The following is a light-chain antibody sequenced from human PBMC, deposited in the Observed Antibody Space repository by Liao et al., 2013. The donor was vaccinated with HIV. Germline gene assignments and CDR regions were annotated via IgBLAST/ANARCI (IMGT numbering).Light chain of an antibody. CDR3: QAWDSSTASFV. CDR2: QDN. CDR1: KLGDKY. Sequence: SYELTQPPSVSVSPGQTASITCSGDKLGDKYACWYQQKPGQSPVLVIYQDNKRPSGIPERFSGSNSGNTATLTISATQAMDESDYYCQAWDSSTASFVFGTGTKVTV. J-gene: IGLJ1*01. V-gene: IGLV3-1*01.